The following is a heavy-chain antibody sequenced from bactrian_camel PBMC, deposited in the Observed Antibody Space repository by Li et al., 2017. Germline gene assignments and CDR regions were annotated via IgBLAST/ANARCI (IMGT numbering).Heavy chain of an antibody. J-gene: IGHJ6*01. CDR3: VTARAVGTSRPFGY. CDR1: GIDFNDYS. V-gene: IGHV3-2*01. D-gene: IGHD5*01. CDR2: LDAIDGSE. Sequence: HVQLVESGGGLEQPGGSPRLSCAASGIDFNDYSMTWVRQAPGKALEWVASLDAIDGSEKYADSVKGRFTISSDNAKNTVYLQMKSLKPEDTAVYYCVTARAVGTSRPFGYWGQGTQVTVS.